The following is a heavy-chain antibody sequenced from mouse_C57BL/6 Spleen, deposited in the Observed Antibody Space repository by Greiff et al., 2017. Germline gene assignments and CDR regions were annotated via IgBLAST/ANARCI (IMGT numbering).Heavy chain of an antibody. CDR2: IDPEDGEP. V-gene: IGHV14-2*01. D-gene: IGHD2-3*01. J-gene: IGHJ3*01. CDR3: ARWLLLLAY. Sequence: VQLQQSGAELVKPGASVKLSCTASGFNIKDYYMHWVKQRTEQGLEWIGRIDPEDGEPKYAPKFQGQATITADPSSNTAFLQLRSLTSEDTAVYYCARWLLLLAYWGQGTLVTVSA. CDR1: GFNIKDYY.